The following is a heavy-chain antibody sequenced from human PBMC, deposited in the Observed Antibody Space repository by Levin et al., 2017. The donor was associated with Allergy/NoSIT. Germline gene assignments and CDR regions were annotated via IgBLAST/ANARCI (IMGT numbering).Heavy chain of an antibody. D-gene: IGHD6-13*01. CDR2: IKQDGSEK. J-gene: IGHJ4*02. V-gene: IGHV3-7*02. Sequence: LSLTCAASGFTFSSYWMSWVRQAPGKGLEWVANIKQDGSEKYYVDSVKGRFTISRDNAKNSLYLQMNSLRAEDTAVYYCASKQQLADYWGQGTLVTVSS. CDR1: GFTFSSYW. CDR3: ASKQQLADY.